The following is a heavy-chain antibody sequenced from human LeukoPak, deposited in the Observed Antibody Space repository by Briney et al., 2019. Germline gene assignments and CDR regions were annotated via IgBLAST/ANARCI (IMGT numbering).Heavy chain of an antibody. CDR1: GFTFSNYG. J-gene: IGHJ4*02. CDR2: VAVVGGNT. Sequence: GGSLRLSCAASGFTFSNYGMAWVRQAPGKGLEWVSTVAVVGGNTHYADSVEGRFTISRQDSNNALHLQLNSLRAEDTAIYYCARDCCSGGGPLDIWGQGTLVTVSS. CDR3: ARDCCSGGGPLDI. V-gene: IGHV3-23*01. D-gene: IGHD2-15*01.